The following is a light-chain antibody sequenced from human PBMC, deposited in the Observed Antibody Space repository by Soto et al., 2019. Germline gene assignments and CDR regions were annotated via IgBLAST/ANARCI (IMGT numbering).Light chain of an antibody. CDR2: GND. V-gene: IGLV1-40*01. CDR1: SSNIGAGYD. J-gene: IGLJ1*01. Sequence: VLTHPPSMSGAPGQRVTISCTGGSSNIGAGYDVHWYQQLPGKAPKLLIYGNDNRPSGVPGRFSGSKSGTSASLAITGLRADDEADYYCQSYGSSPSANFVFGTGTKVTVL. CDR3: QSYGSSPSANFV.